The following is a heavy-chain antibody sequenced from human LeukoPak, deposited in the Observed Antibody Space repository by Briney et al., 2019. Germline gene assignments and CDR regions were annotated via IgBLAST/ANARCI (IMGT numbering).Heavy chain of an antibody. CDR2: MNPNSGYT. V-gene: IGHV1-8*03. D-gene: IGHD3-10*01. CDR3: ARFYYYGSGSI. J-gene: IGHJ4*02. CDR1: GYAFTSYD. Sequence: GASVKVSCKASGYAFTSYDINWVRQATGQGLEWMGWMNPNSGYTGYAQKFQGRVTITRNTSISTAYMELRSLRSDDTAVYYCARFYYYGSGSIWGQGTLVTVSS.